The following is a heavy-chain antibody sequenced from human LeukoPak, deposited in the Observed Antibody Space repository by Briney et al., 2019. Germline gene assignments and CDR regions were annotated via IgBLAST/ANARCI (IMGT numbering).Heavy chain of an antibody. CDR2: INPNSGGT. D-gene: IGHD6-13*01. Sequence: ASVKVSCKASGYTFTGYYMHWVRQAPGQGLEWMGWINPNSGGTNYAQKFQGRVTMTRDTSIRTAYMELSRLRSDDTAVYYCARALWTGYSSSWYSYFDYWGQGTLVTVSS. CDR1: GYTFTGYY. J-gene: IGHJ4*02. CDR3: ARALWTGYSSSWYSYFDY. V-gene: IGHV1-2*02.